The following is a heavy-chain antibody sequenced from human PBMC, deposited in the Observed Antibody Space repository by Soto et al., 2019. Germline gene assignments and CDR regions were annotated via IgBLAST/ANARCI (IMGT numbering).Heavy chain of an antibody. CDR3: ARSQYDPGHPFDY. Sequence: SETLSLTCTVSGGSISSYYWSWIRQPPGKGLEWIGYIYYSGSTNYNPSLKSRVTISVDTSKNQFSLKLSSVTAADTAVYYCARSQYDPGHPFDYWGQGTLVTVSS. J-gene: IGHJ4*02. CDR2: IYYSGST. CDR1: GGSISSYY. D-gene: IGHD1-1*01. V-gene: IGHV4-59*01.